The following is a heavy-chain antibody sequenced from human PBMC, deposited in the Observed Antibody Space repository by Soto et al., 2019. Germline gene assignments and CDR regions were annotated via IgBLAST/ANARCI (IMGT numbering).Heavy chain of an antibody. J-gene: IGHJ6*02. CDR3: AKDTGYSSSWQNYYYGMDV. Sequence: QVQLVESGGGVVQPGRSLRLSCAASEFTFSSYAMHWVRQAPGKGLEWVAVISYDGTNKYYADSVKGRFTISRDNSKNTLYLQMNRLRAEDTSVYYCAKDTGYSSSWQNYYYGMDVWGQGTTVTVSS. CDR1: EFTFSSYA. V-gene: IGHV3-30*18. D-gene: IGHD6-13*01. CDR2: ISYDGTNK.